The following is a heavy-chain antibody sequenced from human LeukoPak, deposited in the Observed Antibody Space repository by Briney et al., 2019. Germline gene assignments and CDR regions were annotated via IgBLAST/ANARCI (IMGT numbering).Heavy chain of an antibody. CDR1: GFTFGDYA. J-gene: IGHJ4*02. CDR2: IRSKAYGGTT. D-gene: IGHD3-3*01. Sequence: GGSLRLSCTASGFTFGDYAMSWVRQALGKGLEWVGFIRSKAYGGTTEYVASVKGRFTISRDDSKSIAYLQMNSLKTEDTAVYYCTRYGSSYYDFWSGAYFDYWGQGTLVTVSS. V-gene: IGHV3-49*04. CDR3: TRYGSSYYDFWSGAYFDY.